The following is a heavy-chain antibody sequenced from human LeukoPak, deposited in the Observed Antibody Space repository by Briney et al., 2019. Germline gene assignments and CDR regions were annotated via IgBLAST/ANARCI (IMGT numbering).Heavy chain of an antibody. CDR2: IYDSGST. CDR3: VRHTRKDYYDTN. Sequence: PSETLSLTCTVSGGSLSSSSYYWGWIRQPPGKGLDWIGSIYDSGSTSYNPSLKSRVTISEDTSKNQFSLKLSSVTAADTAVYYCVRHTRKDYYDTNWGQGTLVIVSS. CDR1: GGSLSSSSYY. D-gene: IGHD3-22*01. V-gene: IGHV4-39*01. J-gene: IGHJ4*02.